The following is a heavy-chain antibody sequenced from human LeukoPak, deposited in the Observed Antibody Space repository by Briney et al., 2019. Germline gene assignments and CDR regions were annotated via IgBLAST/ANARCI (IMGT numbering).Heavy chain of an antibody. CDR2: ISAYNGNT. D-gene: IGHD2-2*01. J-gene: IGHJ3*02. CDR3: ASRNLYCSSTSCYLNAFDI. CDR1: GYTFTSYG. Sequence: ASVKVSCKASGYTFTSYGISWVRQAPGQGLEWMGWISAYNGNTNYAQKLQGRVTMTTDTSTSTAYMELRSLRSDDTAVYYCASRNLYCSSTSCYLNAFDIWGQGTMVTVSS. V-gene: IGHV1-18*01.